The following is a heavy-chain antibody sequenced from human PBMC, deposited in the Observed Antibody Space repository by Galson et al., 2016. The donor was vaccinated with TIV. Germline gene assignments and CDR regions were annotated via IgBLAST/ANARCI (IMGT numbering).Heavy chain of an antibody. V-gene: IGHV5-51*03. CDR2: IYPADSDT. D-gene: IGHD2/OR15-2a*01. Sequence: QSGAEVKKPGDSLKISCKTSGYRFTNSWIAWVRQMPGKGLEWMGVIYPADSDTTYRPSLQGQVTMSVDKSISTAYLQWSSLKASDTAMYYCAGLLTYCNVTTCMTFGYFDYWGQGTPVTVSS. CDR1: GYRFTNSW. J-gene: IGHJ4*02. CDR3: AGLLTYCNVTTCMTFGYFDY.